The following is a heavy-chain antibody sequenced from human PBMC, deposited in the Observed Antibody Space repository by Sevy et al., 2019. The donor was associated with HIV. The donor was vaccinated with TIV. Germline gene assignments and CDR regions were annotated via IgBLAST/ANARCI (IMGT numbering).Heavy chain of an antibody. CDR2: IYPGDSDT. CDR3: ARHDLGGTYAFDY. CDR1: GYSFTSYW. Sequence: GESLKISCKGSGYSFTSYWIGWVRLMPGKGLEWMGLIYPGDSDTKYSPSFQGQVTISADKSIGTAYLQWSSLKASDTAMYYWARHDLGGTYAFDYWGQGTLVTVSS. J-gene: IGHJ4*02. V-gene: IGHV5-51*01. D-gene: IGHD3-16*01.